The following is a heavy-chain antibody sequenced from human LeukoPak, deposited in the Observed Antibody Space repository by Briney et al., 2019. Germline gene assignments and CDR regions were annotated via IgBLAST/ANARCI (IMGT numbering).Heavy chain of an antibody. V-gene: IGHV3-23*01. J-gene: IGHJ4*02. Sequence: WGSLRLSCAASGSTFSNHAMNWVRQAPGKGLEWVSIISGSGTVTYYADSVKGRFTISRDNSKNTLYLQMNSLRAEDTAVYYCAKTSVGEGRIIGSGYFDNWGQGTLVTVSS. CDR3: AKTSVGEGRIIGSGYFDN. CDR2: ISGSGTVT. D-gene: IGHD2-15*01. CDR1: GSTFSNHA.